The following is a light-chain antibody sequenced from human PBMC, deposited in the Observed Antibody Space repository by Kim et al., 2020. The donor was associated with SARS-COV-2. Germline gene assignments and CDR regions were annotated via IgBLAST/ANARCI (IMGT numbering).Light chain of an antibody. CDR1: SNDVGGQG. Sequence: RTATLVGTEDSNDVGGQGASGRQLHRGHPAKLLVYRNKDRPSGMSERFSAFRSGNTASLTISGLQPEDEADYYCAAWDSSLSAWVFGGGTQLTVI. CDR2: RNK. CDR3: AAWDSSLSAWV. J-gene: IGLJ3*02. V-gene: IGLV10-54*01.